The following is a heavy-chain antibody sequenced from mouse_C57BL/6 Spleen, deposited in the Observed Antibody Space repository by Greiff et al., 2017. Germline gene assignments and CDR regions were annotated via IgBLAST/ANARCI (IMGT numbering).Heavy chain of an antibody. Sequence: EVQLQQSGPELVKPGASVQIPCKASGYTFTDYNMDWVKQSHGKSLAWIGDFIPNNGGTIYNQKFKGKATLTVDKSSSTAYMELRSLTSEDTAVYYCARRGSSGTFAYWGQGALVTVSA. J-gene: IGHJ3*01. CDR2: FIPNNGGT. D-gene: IGHD3-2*02. V-gene: IGHV1-18*01. CDR3: ARRGSSGTFAY. CDR1: GYTFTDYN.